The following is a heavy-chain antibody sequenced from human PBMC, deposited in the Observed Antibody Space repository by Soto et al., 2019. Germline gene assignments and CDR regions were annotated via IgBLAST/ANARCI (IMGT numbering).Heavy chain of an antibody. CDR2: TYYRSKWYN. CDR1: GDSVSSNSAA. CDR3: ARGTPYYDFWSGYSGPELFDY. Sequence: SQTLSLTCAISGDSVSSNSAAWNWIRQSPSRGLEWLGRTYYRSKWYNDYAVSVKSRITINPDTSKNQFSLQLNSVTPEDTAVYYCARGTPYYDFWSGYSGPELFDYWGQGTLVTVSS. J-gene: IGHJ4*02. D-gene: IGHD3-3*01. V-gene: IGHV6-1*01.